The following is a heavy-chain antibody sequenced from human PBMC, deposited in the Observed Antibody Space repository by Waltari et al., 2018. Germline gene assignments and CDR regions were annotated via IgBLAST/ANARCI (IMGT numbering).Heavy chain of an antibody. Sequence: EVQLVESGGGVVKPGGSLRLSCPASGFTFSSYNMNWVRQAPGKGLEWVSIISYSSSYIYYADSVKGRFTVSRDNAKNSLYLQMNSLRAEDTAVYYCARDHEYGGKADYWGQGTLVTVSS. CDR3: ARDHEYGGKADY. D-gene: IGHD4-17*01. CDR1: GFTFSSYN. CDR2: ISYSSSYI. J-gene: IGHJ4*02. V-gene: IGHV3-21*01.